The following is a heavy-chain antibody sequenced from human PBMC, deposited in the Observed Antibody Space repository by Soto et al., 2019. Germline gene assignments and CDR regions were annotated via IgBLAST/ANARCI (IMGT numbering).Heavy chain of an antibody. V-gene: IGHV3-30*18. Sequence: PGGSLRLSCAASGFTSSSYGMHWVRQAPGKGLEWVAVISYDGSNKYYADSVKGRFTISRDNSKNTLYLQMNSLRAEDTAVYYCAKEYGDTIYYYGMDVWGQGTTVTVSS. CDR2: ISYDGSNK. CDR3: AKEYGDTIYYYGMDV. CDR1: GFTSSSYG. J-gene: IGHJ6*02. D-gene: IGHD4-17*01.